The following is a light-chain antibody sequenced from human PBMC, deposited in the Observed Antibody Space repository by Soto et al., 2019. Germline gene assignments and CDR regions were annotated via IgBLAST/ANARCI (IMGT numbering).Light chain of an antibody. Sequence: DIQMNQSPSSLSASVGDRVTITCQASQNINNYLNWYQQKPGRAPKLLIYDASNLEAGVPSRFRGSGSGTYFTFTISRLQPEDIATYYCQQYENLPTFGQGTRLEIK. CDR2: DAS. J-gene: IGKJ5*01. V-gene: IGKV1-33*01. CDR3: QQYENLPT. CDR1: QNINNY.